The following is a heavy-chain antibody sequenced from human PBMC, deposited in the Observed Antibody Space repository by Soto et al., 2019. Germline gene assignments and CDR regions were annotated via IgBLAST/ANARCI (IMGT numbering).Heavy chain of an antibody. CDR1: GFTFSSYA. CDR2: ISYDGSNK. CDR3: ARGRVATIVYYGMDG. J-gene: IGHJ6*02. D-gene: IGHD5-12*01. Sequence: PGGSLRLSCAASGFTFSSYAMHWVRQAPGKGLEWVAVISYDGSNKYYADSVKGRFTISRDNSKNTLYLQMNSLRAEDTAVYYCARGRVATIVYYGMDGWGPGTTVTGS. V-gene: IGHV3-30-3*01.